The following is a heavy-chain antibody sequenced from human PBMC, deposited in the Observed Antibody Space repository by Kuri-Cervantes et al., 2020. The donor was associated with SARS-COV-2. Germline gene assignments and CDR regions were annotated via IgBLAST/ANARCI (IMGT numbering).Heavy chain of an antibody. V-gene: IGHV3-23*01. D-gene: IGHD4-23*01. Sequence: GESLKISCAASGFTFSSHAMSWVRQAPGKGLEWVSAISGSGGSTYYADSVKGRFTISRDNSKNTLYLQMNSLRAEDTAVYYCARALGGYWYFDLWGRGTLVTVSS. CDR1: GFTFSSHA. CDR2: ISGSGGST. J-gene: IGHJ2*01. CDR3: ARALGGYWYFDL.